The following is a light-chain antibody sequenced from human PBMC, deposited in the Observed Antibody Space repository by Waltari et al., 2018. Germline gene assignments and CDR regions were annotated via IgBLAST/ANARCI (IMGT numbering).Light chain of an antibody. Sequence: DIQMTQSPSTLSASVGDRVTITCRASQSISSWLAWYQQKPRKAPKILIYDASSLESGVPSRFSGSGSGTEFTLTISSLQPDDFATYYCQQYNSYSGTFGQGTKVEIK. V-gene: IGKV1-5*01. CDR3: QQYNSYSGT. CDR2: DAS. CDR1: QSISSW. J-gene: IGKJ1*01.